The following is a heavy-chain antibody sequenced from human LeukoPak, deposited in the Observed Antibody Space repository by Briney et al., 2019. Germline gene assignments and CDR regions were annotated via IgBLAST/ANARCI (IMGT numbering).Heavy chain of an antibody. J-gene: IGHJ6*02. CDR1: GFTFSTSW. CDR2: IESDGSGT. D-gene: IGHD4-23*01. V-gene: IGHV3-74*03. CDR3: ARRGNSDHYYAMDV. Sequence: PGGSLRLSCAASGFTFSTSWMHWVRHTPGKGLVWVSRIESDGSGTTYADSVKGRFTISRDNAKNTLYLQMSSLRAEDTAVYYCARRGNSDHYYAMDVWAKGPRSPSP.